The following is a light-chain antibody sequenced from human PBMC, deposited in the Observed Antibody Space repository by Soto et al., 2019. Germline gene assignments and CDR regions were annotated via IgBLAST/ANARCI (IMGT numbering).Light chain of an antibody. CDR3: QQRSIWPRNT. Sequence: EIVLTQSPATMSLSYGERATFSCITSPSVGRSLACYPQKPCQSPMILLYDASNRATPVPARFSGMGSWTNFTLTIRSLEPEDVAVYYCQQRSIWPRNTFALGTKVDIK. CDR1: PSVGRS. CDR2: DAS. V-gene: IGKV3-11*01. J-gene: IGKJ2*01.